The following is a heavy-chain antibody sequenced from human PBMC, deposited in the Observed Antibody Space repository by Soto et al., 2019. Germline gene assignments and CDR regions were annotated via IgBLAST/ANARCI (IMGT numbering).Heavy chain of an antibody. CDR2: INSDGGST. CDR1: GFTFSDYW. J-gene: IGHJ4*02. CDR3: ARARYSSSPFDY. V-gene: IGHV3-74*01. D-gene: IGHD6-13*01. Sequence: PGVFLRLSCAASGFTFSDYWMHWVRQAPEKGLVWVSRINSDGGSTNYADSVKGRFTISRDNAKNTLYLQMNTLRAEDTAVFYCARARYSSSPFDYWGQGALVTVSS.